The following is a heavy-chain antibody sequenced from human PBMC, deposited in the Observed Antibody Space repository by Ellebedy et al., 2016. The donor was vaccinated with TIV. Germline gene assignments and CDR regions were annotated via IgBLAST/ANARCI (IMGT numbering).Heavy chain of an antibody. J-gene: IGHJ4*02. CDR2: VSNGGNNR. D-gene: IGHD5-18*01. CDR3: ASENTAMVTFHH. V-gene: IGHV3-30*15. CDR1: GLSLSSHP. Sequence: GESLKISCAASGLSLSSHPMHWVRQAPGKGLEWVALVSNGGNNRYYGDSVKGRFTISRDDSKSTLYLEMSSLRPEDTAVYYCASENTAMVTFHHWGQGTLVTVSS.